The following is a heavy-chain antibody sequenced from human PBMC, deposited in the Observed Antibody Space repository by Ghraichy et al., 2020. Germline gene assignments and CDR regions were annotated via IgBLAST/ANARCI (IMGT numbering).Heavy chain of an antibody. J-gene: IGHJ4*02. CDR1: GGSISSYY. CDR3: ARQSPGTTPAVDY. D-gene: IGHD1-7*01. V-gene: IGHV4-59*08. CDR2: IYYSGST. Sequence: SETLSLTCTVSGGSISSYYWSWIRQPPGKGLEWIGYIYYSGSTNYNPSLKSRVTISVDTSKNQFSLKLSSVTAADTAVYYCARQSPGTTPAVDYWGQGTLVTVSS.